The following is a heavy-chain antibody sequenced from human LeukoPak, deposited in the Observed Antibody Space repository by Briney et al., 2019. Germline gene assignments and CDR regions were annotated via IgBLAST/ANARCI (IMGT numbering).Heavy chain of an antibody. Sequence: PGGSLRLSCAASGFTVSSNYMSWVRQAPGKGLEWVANIKQDGSEKYYVDSVKGRFTISRDNAKNSLYLQMNSLRAEDTAVYYCASTNWNFLRLYFDYWGQGTLVTVSS. D-gene: IGHD1-7*01. CDR1: GFTVSSNY. CDR2: IKQDGSEK. V-gene: IGHV3-7*01. J-gene: IGHJ4*02. CDR3: ASTNWNFLRLYFDY.